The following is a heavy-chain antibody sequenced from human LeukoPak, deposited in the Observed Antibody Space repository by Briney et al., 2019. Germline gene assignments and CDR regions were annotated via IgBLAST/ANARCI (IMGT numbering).Heavy chain of an antibody. CDR1: GYIFTNYW. CDR3: ARSSSPTSTRGNFDI. V-gene: IGHV5-51*01. CDR2: VYPGDSDV. Sequence: PPESPRISCKGSGYIFTNYWIGWVRQMPGKGLELMGIVYPGDSDVRYRPSFQGQVTISAVKSISTAYLQWSSLKVSDTAMYYCARSSSPTSTRGNFDIWGQGTLVTVS. D-gene: IGHD1-26*01. J-gene: IGHJ4*02.